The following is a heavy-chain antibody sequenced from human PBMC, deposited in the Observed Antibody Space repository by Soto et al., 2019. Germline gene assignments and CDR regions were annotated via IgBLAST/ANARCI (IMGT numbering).Heavy chain of an antibody. V-gene: IGHV3-13*05. Sequence: PGGSLRLSCAASGFTFSSYDMHWVRQATGKSLEWVSVIGSTGDPYYPGSVKGRFTISRENAKNSLYLQMNSLGAGDTAVYYCARGILSGGGGYKYYYYGMDVWGQGTTVTVSS. CDR2: IGSTGDP. J-gene: IGHJ6*02. CDR1: GFTFSSYD. D-gene: IGHD3-16*01. CDR3: ARGILSGGGGYKYYYYGMDV.